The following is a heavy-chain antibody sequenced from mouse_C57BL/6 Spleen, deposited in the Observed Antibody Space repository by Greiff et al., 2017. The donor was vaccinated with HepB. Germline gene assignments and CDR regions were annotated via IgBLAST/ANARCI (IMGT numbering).Heavy chain of an antibody. D-gene: IGHD1-1*01. Sequence: EVKLVESGGDLVKPGGSLKLSCAASGFTFSSYGMSWVRQTPDKRLEWVATISSGGSYTYYPDSVKGRFTISRDNAKNTLYLQMSSLKSEDTAMYYCARKLYGSTWVAYWGQGTLVTVSA. V-gene: IGHV5-6*01. CDR3: ARKLYGSTWVAY. CDR1: GFTFSSYG. J-gene: IGHJ3*01. CDR2: ISSGGSYT.